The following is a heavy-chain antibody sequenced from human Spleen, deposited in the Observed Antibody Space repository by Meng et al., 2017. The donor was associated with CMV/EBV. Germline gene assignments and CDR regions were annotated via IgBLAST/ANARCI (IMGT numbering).Heavy chain of an antibody. J-gene: IGHJ5*02. CDR1: GGSISSPDW. D-gene: IGHD4-23*01. V-gene: IGHV4-4*02. Sequence: CGGSISSPDWWGWVRQSSEKGLGWIGEVYHSGSTNYNPSLKSRVSISVDKSKNQFSLRVTSVTAADTAVYYCARVRGTTMVVSWFDPWGQGTLVTVS. CDR3: ARVRGTTMVVSWFDP. CDR2: VYHSGST.